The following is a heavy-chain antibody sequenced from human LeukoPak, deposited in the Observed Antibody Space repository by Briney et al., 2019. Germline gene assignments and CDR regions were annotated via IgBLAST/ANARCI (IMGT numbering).Heavy chain of an antibody. Sequence: GGSLRLSCAASGFTFSDYYMSWIRQAPGKGLEWVSYISSSGSTIYYADSVKGRFTISRDNAKNSLYLQMNSLRAEDTAVYYCARSRAMGLKWGSRAVDIWGQGTMVTVSS. CDR1: GFTFSDYY. V-gene: IGHV3-11*04. D-gene: IGHD4/OR15-4a*01. CDR2: ISSSGSTI. CDR3: ARSRAMGLKWGSRAVDI. J-gene: IGHJ3*02.